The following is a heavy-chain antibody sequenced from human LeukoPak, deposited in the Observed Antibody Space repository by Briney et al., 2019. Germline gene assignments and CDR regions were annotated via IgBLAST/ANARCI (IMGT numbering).Heavy chain of an antibody. D-gene: IGHD3-10*01. CDR3: AKERELLWFGPTSYYYYMDV. CDR2: ISGSGGST. Sequence: GGSLRLSCAASGFTFSSYGMSWVRQAPGKGLEWVSAISGSGGSTYYADSVKGRFTISRDNSKNTPYLQMNSLRAEDTAVYYCAKERELLWFGPTSYYYYMDVWGKGTTVTISS. V-gene: IGHV3-23*01. J-gene: IGHJ6*03. CDR1: GFTFSSYG.